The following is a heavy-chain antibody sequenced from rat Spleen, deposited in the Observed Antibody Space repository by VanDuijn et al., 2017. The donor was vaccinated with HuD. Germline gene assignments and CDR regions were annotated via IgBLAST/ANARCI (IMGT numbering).Heavy chain of an antibody. V-gene: IGHV5-29*01. CDR3: TRMVYSGYNSYYVMDA. CDR1: GFTFSDYG. CDR2: ISYGDSSGHSST. Sequence: EVQMVESGGGLVQPGRSLKLSCAASGFTFSDYGMAWVRQAPTKGLEWVATISYGDSSGHSSTYYRDSVKGRFTISRDNTKSTRYLQMNSLRSEDTATYYCTRMVYSGYNSYYVMDAWGQGASVTVSS. D-gene: IGHD1-9*01. J-gene: IGHJ4*01.